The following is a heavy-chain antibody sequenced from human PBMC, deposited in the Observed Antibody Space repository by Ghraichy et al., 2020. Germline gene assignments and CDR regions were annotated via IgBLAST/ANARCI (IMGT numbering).Heavy chain of an antibody. J-gene: IGHJ4*02. D-gene: IGHD2-15*01. CDR3: ARVGYCSGGSCYYYFDY. CDR1: GGTFSSYA. CDR2: IIPIFGTA. V-gene: IGHV1-69*13. Sequence: SVKVSCKASGGTFSSYAISWVRQAPGQGLEWMGGIIPIFGTANYAQKFQGRVTITADESTSTAYMELSSLRSEDTAVYYCARVGYCSGGSCYYYFDYWGQGTLVTVSS.